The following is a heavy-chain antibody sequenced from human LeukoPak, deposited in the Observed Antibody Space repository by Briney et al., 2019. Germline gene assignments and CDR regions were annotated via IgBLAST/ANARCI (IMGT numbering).Heavy chain of an antibody. CDR2: ISSSSSYI. CDR1: GFTFSSYS. V-gene: IGHV3-21*01. D-gene: IGHD3-9*01. CDR3: ARVPGRELRYFDWLLYRDYYFDY. J-gene: IGHJ4*02. Sequence: PGGSLRLSCAASGFTFSSYSMNWVRQAPGKGLEWVSSISSSSSYIYYADSVKGRFTISRDNAKNSLCLQMNSLRAEDTAVYYCARVPGRELRYFDWLLYRDYYFDYWGQGTLVTVSS.